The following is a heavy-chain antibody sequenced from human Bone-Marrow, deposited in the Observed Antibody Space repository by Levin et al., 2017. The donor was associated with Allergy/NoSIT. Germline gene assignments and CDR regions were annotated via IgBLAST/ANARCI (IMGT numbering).Heavy chain of an antibody. V-gene: IGHV3-11*06. CDR3: ARDPKYQLPWSVLYFDY. CDR2: ISSSSSYT. Sequence: SCAASGFTFSDYYMSWIRQAPGKGLEWVSYISSSSSYTNYADSVKGRFTISRDNAKNSLYLQMNSLRAEDTAVYYCARDPKYQLPWSVLYFDYWGQGTLVTVSS. J-gene: IGHJ4*02. CDR1: GFTFSDYY. D-gene: IGHD2-2*01.